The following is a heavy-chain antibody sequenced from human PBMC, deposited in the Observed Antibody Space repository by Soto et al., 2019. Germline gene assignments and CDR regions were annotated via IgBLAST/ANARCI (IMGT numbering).Heavy chain of an antibody. D-gene: IGHD6-25*01. J-gene: IGHJ6*02. V-gene: IGHV3-30*18. CDR3: AKDEAADYYYYGMDV. CDR2: ISYDGSNK. Sequence: PGGSLRLSCAASGFTFSSYGMHWVRQAPGKGLEWVAVISYDGSNKYYADSVKGRFTISRDNSKNTLYLQMNSLRAEDTAVYYCAKDEAADYYYYGMDVWGQGTTVTVSS. CDR1: GFTFSSYG.